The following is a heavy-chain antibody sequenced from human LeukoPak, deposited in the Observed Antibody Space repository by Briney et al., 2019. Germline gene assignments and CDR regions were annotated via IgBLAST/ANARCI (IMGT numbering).Heavy chain of an antibody. J-gene: IGHJ4*02. CDR1: GYSFTSYW. CDR2: IYPGDSDT. CDR3: ARPGIVGATTYPFDY. V-gene: IGHV5-51*01. Sequence: GESLKISCKGSGYSFTSYWIGWVRQMLGKGLEWMGIIYPGDSDTRYSPSFQGQVTISADKSISTAYLQWSSLKASDTAMYYCARPGIVGATTYPFDYWGQGTLVTVSS. D-gene: IGHD1-26*01.